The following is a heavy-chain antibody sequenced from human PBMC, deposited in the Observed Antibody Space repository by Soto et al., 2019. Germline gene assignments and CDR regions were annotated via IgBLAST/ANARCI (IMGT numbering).Heavy chain of an antibody. J-gene: IGHJ5*02. CDR1: GGSISSGGYY. V-gene: IGHV4-31*03. Sequence: PSETLSLTCTVSGGSISSGGYYWSWIRQHPGKGLEWIGYIYYSGSTYYNPSLKSRVTISVDTSKNQFSLKLSSVTAADTAVYYCAREGYGGFHWFDPWGQGTLVTV. CDR3: AREGYGGFHWFDP. D-gene: IGHD4-17*01. CDR2: IYYSGST.